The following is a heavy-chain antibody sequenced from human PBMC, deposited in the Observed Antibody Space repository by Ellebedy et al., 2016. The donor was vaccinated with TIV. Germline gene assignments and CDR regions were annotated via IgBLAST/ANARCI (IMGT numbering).Heavy chain of an antibody. CDR3: ARSRLGGGHWYFDF. CDR1: GYTFTRYG. Sequence: ASVKVSCXVSGYTFTRYGMSWVRQAPGQGLEWMGWNAVYNGHTKYAQKFQDRDVMTTETATSTVYMELRSLRSDDTAVYYCARSRLGGGHWYFDFWGRGTLVTVSS. CDR2: NAVYNGHT. J-gene: IGHJ2*01. V-gene: IGHV1-18*01. D-gene: IGHD3-10*01.